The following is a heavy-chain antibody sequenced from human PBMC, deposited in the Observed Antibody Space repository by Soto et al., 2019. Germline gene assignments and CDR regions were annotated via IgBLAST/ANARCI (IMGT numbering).Heavy chain of an antibody. CDR2: TYYRSKWYN. D-gene: IGHD6-6*01. V-gene: IGHV6-1*01. Sequence: SQTLSLTCAISGDSVSSNSAAWNWIRQSPSRGLEWLGRTYYRSKWYNDYAVSVKSRITINPDTSKNQFSLQLNSVTLEDTAVYYCARVKYSSSSGGSNFDYWGQGTLVTVSS. J-gene: IGHJ4*02. CDR3: ARVKYSSSSGGSNFDY. CDR1: GDSVSSNSAA.